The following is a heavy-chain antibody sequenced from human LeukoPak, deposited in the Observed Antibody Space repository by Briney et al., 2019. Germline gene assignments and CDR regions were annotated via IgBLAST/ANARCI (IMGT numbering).Heavy chain of an antibody. CDR3: ARESIVVAALNDAFDI. D-gene: IGHD3-22*01. CDR2: ISGSGGST. J-gene: IGHJ3*02. CDR1: GFTFSSYG. Sequence: PGGTLRLSCAASGFTFSSYGMSWVRQAPGKGLEWVSAISGSGGSTYYADSVKGRFTISRDNSKNTLYLQMNSLRAEDTAVYYCARESIVVAALNDAFDIWGQGTMVTVSS. V-gene: IGHV3-23*01.